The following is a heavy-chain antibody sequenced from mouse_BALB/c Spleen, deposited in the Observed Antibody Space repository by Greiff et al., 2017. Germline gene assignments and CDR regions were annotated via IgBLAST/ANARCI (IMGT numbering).Heavy chain of an antibody. Sequence: VQLQQSGAELVKPGASVKLSCTASGFNIKDTYMHWVKQRPEQGLEWIGRIDPANGNTKYDPKFQGKATITADTSSNTAYLQLSSLTSEDTAVYYCARGGRRLHWYFDVWGAGTTVTVSA. CDR1: GFNIKDTY. V-gene: IGHV14-3*02. J-gene: IGHJ1*01. CDR3: ARGGRRLHWYFDV. D-gene: IGHD1-2*01. CDR2: IDPANGNT.